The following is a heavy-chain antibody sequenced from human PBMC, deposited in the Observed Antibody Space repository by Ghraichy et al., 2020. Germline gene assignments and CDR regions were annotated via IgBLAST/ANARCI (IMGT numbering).Heavy chain of an antibody. J-gene: IGHJ6*02. CDR1: GYTFTSYD. CDR2: MNPNSANT. Sequence: ASVKVSCKASGYTFTSYDINWVRQATGQGLEWMGWMNPNSANTGYAQKFQGRVTITRNTSISTAYMELSDLRSEDTAVYYCARGYSSYEGGYYHYGMDVWGQGTTVTVSS. V-gene: IGHV1-8*03. CDR3: ARGYSSYEGGYYHYGMDV. D-gene: IGHD4-11*01.